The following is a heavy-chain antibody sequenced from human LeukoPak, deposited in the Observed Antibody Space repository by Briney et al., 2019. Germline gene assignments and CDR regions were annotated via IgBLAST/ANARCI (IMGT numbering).Heavy chain of an antibody. CDR3: AELGITMIGGV. V-gene: IGHV3-74*01. D-gene: IGHD3-10*02. J-gene: IGHJ6*04. Sequence: PGGSLRLSCAASGFIFSSYWMHWVRQAPGKGPVWFSHINTDGSITDYADSVKGRFTISRDNAKNTLYLQMNSLRAEDTAVYYCAELGITMIGGVWGKGTTVTISS. CDR1: GFIFSSYW. CDR2: INTDGSIT.